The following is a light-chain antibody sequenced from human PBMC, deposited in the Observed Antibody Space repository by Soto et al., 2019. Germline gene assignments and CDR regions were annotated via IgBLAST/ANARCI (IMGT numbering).Light chain of an antibody. V-gene: IGKV1-6*01. CDR2: AAS. CDR3: LQDYDYPWT. J-gene: IGKJ1*01. Sequence: AIQMTLSPSSLSASVGDRVTITCRASQGIRNDLGWYQQKPGKAPKLLIYAASSLQSGVPSRFSGSGSGTDFTLTISSLQPEDFASYYCLQDYDYPWTFGQGTKVDIK. CDR1: QGIRND.